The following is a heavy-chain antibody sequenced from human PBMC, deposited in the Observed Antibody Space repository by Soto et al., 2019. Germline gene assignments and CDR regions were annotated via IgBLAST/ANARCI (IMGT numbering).Heavy chain of an antibody. D-gene: IGHD2-15*01. V-gene: IGHV4-59*02. J-gene: IGHJ3*02. CDR1: GGSVSSYY. CDR2: IYYSVST. Sequence: SETLSLTCTVSGGSVSSYYWSWIRQPPGKGLEWIGYIYYSVSTNYNPSLKSRVTISVDTSKNQFSLKLSSVTAADTAVYYCGRDLHCSGGSCYGTPGAFDIWGQGTMVTVS. CDR3: GRDLHCSGGSCYGTPGAFDI.